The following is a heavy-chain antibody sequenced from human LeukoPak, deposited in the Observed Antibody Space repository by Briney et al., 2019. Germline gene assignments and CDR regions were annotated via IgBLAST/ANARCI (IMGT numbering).Heavy chain of an antibody. Sequence: RASETLSLTCTVSGGSISSSSYYWGWIRQPPGKGLEWIGSIYYSGSTYYNPSLKSRVTISVDTSKNQFSLKLSSVTAADTAVYYCARVAHCSGGSCPPYYYYYYYMDVWGKGTTVTVSS. CDR2: IYYSGST. CDR3: ARVAHCSGGSCPPYYYYYYYMDV. J-gene: IGHJ6*03. CDR1: GGSISSSSYY. D-gene: IGHD2-15*01. V-gene: IGHV4-39*07.